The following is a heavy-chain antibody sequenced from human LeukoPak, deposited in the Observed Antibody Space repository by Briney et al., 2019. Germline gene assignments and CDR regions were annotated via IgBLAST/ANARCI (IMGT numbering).Heavy chain of an antibody. CDR1: GFTFSSYS. CDR2: ISSCSSYI. J-gene: IGHJ4*02. CDR3: ARDYSTQRFDY. D-gene: IGHD6-13*01. V-gene: IGHV3-21*01. Sequence: PGGSLRLSCAASGFTFSSYSMNWVRQAPGKGLEWVSSISSCSSYIYYADSVKGRFTISRDNAKNSLYPQMNSLRAEDTAVYYCARDYSTQRFDYWGQGTLVTVSS.